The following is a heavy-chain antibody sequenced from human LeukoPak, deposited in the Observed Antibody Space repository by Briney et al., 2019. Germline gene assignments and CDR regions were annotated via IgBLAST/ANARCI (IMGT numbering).Heavy chain of an antibody. CDR3: AKPGGITIFGVVTSPFDY. J-gene: IGHJ4*02. CDR2: ISGSGGST. D-gene: IGHD3-3*01. V-gene: IGHV3-23*01. CDR1: GFTFSSYA. Sequence: PGGSLRLSCAASGFTFSSYAMSWVRQAPGKGLEWVSAISGSGGSTYYADSVKGRFTISRDNSKNTLYLQMNSLRAEDTAVYYCAKPGGITIFGVVTSPFDYWGQGTLVTVSS.